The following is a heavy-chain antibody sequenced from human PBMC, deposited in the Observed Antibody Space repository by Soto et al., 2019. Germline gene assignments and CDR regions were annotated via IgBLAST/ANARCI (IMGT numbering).Heavy chain of an antibody. J-gene: IGHJ6*02. CDR1: GFTFSSYG. D-gene: IGHD3-22*01. CDR3: ARNYYDRSGYNYGMDV. Sequence: QVQLVESGGGVVQPGRSLRLSCAASGFTFSSYGMHWVRQAPGKGLEWVAVISYDGSNKYYADSVKGRFTISRDNSKNTLYLQMNSLRAEDTGVYYCARNYYDRSGYNYGMDVWGQGTTVTVSS. CDR2: ISYDGSNK. V-gene: IGHV3-30*03.